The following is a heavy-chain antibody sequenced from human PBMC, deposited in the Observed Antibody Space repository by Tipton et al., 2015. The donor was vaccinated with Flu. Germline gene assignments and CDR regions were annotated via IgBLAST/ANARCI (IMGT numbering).Heavy chain of an antibody. CDR2: IYTSGSP. V-gene: IGHV4-61*02. J-gene: IGHJ4*02. CDR3: ARAAAVALDY. Sequence: TLSLTCNVSGGSISSGSYYWSWIRQPAGKGLEWIGRIYTSGSPNYNPSLKSRVTISVDTSKNQFSLKLSSVTAADTAVYYCARAAAVALDYWGQGMLVTVSS. D-gene: IGHD6-19*01. CDR1: GGSISSGSYY.